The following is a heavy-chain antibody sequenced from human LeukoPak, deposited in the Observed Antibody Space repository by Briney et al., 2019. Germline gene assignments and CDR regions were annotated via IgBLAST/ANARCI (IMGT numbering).Heavy chain of an antibody. CDR3: VKDRYCSSTSCYADFDY. J-gene: IGHJ4*02. Sequence: GGSLRLSCSASGFTFSSYAMHWVRQAPGKGLEYVSAISSNGGSTYYADSVKGRFTISRDNSKNTLYLQMSSLRAEDAAVYYCVKDRYCSSTSCYADFDYWGQGTLVTVSS. CDR1: GFTFSSYA. CDR2: ISSNGGST. D-gene: IGHD2-2*01. V-gene: IGHV3-64D*06.